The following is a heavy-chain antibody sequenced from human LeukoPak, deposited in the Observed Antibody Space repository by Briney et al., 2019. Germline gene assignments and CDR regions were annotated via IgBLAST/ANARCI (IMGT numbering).Heavy chain of an antibody. V-gene: IGHV4-39*01. CDR3: ARQFSMRGYCSSTSCYTTRPFDY. Sequence: SETLSLTCTVSGGSISSSSYYWGWIRQPPGKGLEWIGSIYYSGSTYYNPSLKSRVTISVDTSKNQFSLKLSSVTAADTAVYYCARQFSMRGYCSSTSCYTTRPFDYWGQGTLVAVSS. CDR2: IYYSGST. D-gene: IGHD2-2*02. J-gene: IGHJ4*02. CDR1: GGSISSSSYY.